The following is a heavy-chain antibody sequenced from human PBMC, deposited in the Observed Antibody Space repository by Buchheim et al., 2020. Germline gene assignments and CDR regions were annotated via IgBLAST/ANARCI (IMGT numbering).Heavy chain of an antibody. CDR3: AKGGIAAAGIAYYFDY. CDR2: INHSGST. J-gene: IGHJ4*02. Sequence: QVQLQQWGAGLLKPSETLSLTCAVYGGSFSGYYWSWIRQPPGKGLEWIGEINHSGSTNYNPSLKSRVTITVDTSKNQFSLKLSSVTAADTAVYYCAKGGIAAAGIAYYFDYWGQGTL. D-gene: IGHD6-13*01. V-gene: IGHV4-34*01. CDR1: GGSFSGYY.